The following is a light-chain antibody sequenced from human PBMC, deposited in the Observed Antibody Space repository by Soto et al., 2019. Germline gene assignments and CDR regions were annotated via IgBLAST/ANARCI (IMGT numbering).Light chain of an antibody. J-gene: IGKJ4*01. CDR1: QSIDSW. V-gene: IGKV1-5*01. Sequence: IKMYQSPSTLSATIRDRVTITCRASQSIDSWLAWYQQKPGKAPKLLMYDASSLESGVSSRFSGSGSGTEFTLIFSSLQPDDFATYYCQQYKTSLLAFGGVT. CDR3: QQYKTSLLA. CDR2: DAS.